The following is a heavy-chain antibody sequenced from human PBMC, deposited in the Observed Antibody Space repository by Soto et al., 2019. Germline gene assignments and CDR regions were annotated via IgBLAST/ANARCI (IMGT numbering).Heavy chain of an antibody. J-gene: IGHJ3*02. CDR2: ISGSGGST. CDR1: GFTFSSYA. V-gene: IGHV3-23*01. D-gene: IGHD4-17*01. CDR3: AKEPAYGDYPGAFDI. Sequence: EVQLLESGGGLVQPGGSLRLSCAASGFTFSSYAMSWVRQAPGTGLEWVTAISGSGGSTYCADSVKGRFTISRDNSKNTLYLQMNSLRAEDTAVYYCAKEPAYGDYPGAFDIWGQGTMVTVSS.